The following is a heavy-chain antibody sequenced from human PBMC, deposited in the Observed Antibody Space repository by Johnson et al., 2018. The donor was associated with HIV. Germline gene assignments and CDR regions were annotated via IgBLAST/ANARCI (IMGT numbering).Heavy chain of an antibody. Sequence: QVQLVESGGGVVQPGRSLRLSCAASGFIFSSYGMHWVRQAPGKGLEWVSVIYSGGSTYYADSVKGRFTISRDNSKNTLYLQMNSLRAEDTAVYYCASLGFDAFDIWGQGTMVTVSS. CDR3: ASLGFDAFDI. CDR2: IYSGGST. J-gene: IGHJ3*02. D-gene: IGHD5/OR15-5a*01. V-gene: IGHV3-NL1*01. CDR1: GFIFSSYG.